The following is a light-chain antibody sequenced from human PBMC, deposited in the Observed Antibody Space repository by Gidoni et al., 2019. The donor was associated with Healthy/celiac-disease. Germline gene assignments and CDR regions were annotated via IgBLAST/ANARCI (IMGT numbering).Light chain of an antibody. CDR3: QAWDSSTVV. J-gene: IGLJ2*01. CDR2: QDS. Sequence: SYELTQPPSVSVSTGQTASITCSGDKLGDKYACWYQQKPGQSPVLVIYQDSKRPSGIPERFSGSNSGNTATLTISGTQAMDEADYYCQAWDSSTVVVGGGTKLTVL. V-gene: IGLV3-1*01. CDR1: KLGDKY.